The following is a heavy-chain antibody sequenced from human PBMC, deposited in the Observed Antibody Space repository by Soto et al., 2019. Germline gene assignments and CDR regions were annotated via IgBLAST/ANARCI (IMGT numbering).Heavy chain of an antibody. CDR2: IYYDGGNT. J-gene: IGHJ4*02. V-gene: IGHV3-33*01. D-gene: IGHD3-10*01. CDR1: GFTFGAYG. CDR3: ARVGGSVTSDY. Sequence: QVQLVESGGGVVQPGRSLRLSCAASGFTFGAYGMHWLRQAPGKGLEWLALIYYDGGNTYYADSVKGRFTISRDNSKNTLYRQMNSLRVEDTAVYYCARVGGSVTSDYWGQGTLVTVSS.